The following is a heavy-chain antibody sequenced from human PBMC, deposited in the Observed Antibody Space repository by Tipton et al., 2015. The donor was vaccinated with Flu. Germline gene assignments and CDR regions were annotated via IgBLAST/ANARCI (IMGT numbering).Heavy chain of an antibody. Sequence: TLSLTCTVSGGSISSYYWSWIRQPAGKGLEWIGRIYTSGSTNYNPSLKSRVTMSVDTSKNQFSLKLSSVTAADTAVYYCARVAGYSGSCRDAFDIWGQGTMVTVSS. D-gene: IGHD1-26*01. CDR3: ARVAGYSGSCRDAFDI. J-gene: IGHJ3*02. CDR1: GGSISSYY. V-gene: IGHV4-4*07. CDR2: IYTSGST.